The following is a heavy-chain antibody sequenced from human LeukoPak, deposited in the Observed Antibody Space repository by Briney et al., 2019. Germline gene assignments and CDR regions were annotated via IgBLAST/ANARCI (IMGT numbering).Heavy chain of an antibody. CDR3: ASFDYVWGTYPVGIDY. CDR2: INHDGSAK. D-gene: IGHD3-16*01. CDR1: GFTFSRYW. Sequence: GGSLRLSCAASGFTFSRYWMTWVRQAPGKGLEWVANINHDGSAKYYVDSVKGRFTISRDKAKNSLYLQMNSLRAEDTAVYYCASFDYVWGTYPVGIDYWGQGTLVTVSS. V-gene: IGHV3-7*01. J-gene: IGHJ4*02.